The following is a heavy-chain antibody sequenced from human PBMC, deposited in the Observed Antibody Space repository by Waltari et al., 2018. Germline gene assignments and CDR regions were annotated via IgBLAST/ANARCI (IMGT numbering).Heavy chain of an antibody. J-gene: IGHJ4*02. Sequence: QVQLVQSGAEVKKPGASVKVSCKASGYTFTENYMHWVRQAPGQGLEWMGRVNPSICVTNYVQKFQGRVTMTRDTSINTVDMELSRLRSDDTAEYYCARGGPTIFGVLNTKRFDYWGQGTLVTVSS. D-gene: IGHD3-3*01. CDR1: GYTFTENY. CDR3: ARGGPTIFGVLNTKRFDY. V-gene: IGHV1-2*06. CDR2: VNPSICVT.